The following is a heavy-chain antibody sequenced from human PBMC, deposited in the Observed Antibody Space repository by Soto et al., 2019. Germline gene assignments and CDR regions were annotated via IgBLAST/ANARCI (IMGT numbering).Heavy chain of an antibody. CDR2: INPNNGGT. D-gene: IGHD4-17*01. Sequence: ASVEASCKAAGYTFTGFYMQSLCQAPGQGLEWMGWINPNNGGTNYVQKFQDRVTMTRDTSITTAYMELSGLRSDDTVVYYCARDPGPYGDYSYWGQGTLVTVSS. CDR1: GYTFTGFY. J-gene: IGHJ4*02. CDR3: ARDPGPYGDYSY. V-gene: IGHV1-2*02.